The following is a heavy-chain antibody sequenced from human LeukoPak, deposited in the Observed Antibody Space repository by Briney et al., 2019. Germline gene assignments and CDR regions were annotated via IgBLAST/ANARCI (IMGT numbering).Heavy chain of an antibody. CDR1: GGSFSGYY. D-gene: IGHD3-22*01. CDR3: ARETYYYDSSGYADY. Sequence: SETLSLTCAVYGGSFSGYYWSWIRQPPGKGLEWIGEIYHSGSTNYNPSLKSRVTISVDKSKNQFSLKLSSVTAADTAVYYCARETYYYDSSGYADYWGQGTLVTVSS. J-gene: IGHJ4*02. CDR2: IYHSGST. V-gene: IGHV4-34*01.